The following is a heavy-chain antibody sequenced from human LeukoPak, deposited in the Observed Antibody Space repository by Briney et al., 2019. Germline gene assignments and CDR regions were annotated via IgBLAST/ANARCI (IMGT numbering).Heavy chain of an antibody. CDR3: ARDSLTMIVGRQKRGLDY. CDR2: IRSSTTYV. J-gene: IGHJ4*02. V-gene: IGHV3-21*01. D-gene: IGHD3-22*01. CDR1: GFTFSNYN. Sequence: PGGSLRLSCAASGFTFSNYNMSWVRQAPGKGLEWVSSIRSSTTYVYYADSVKGRFTISRDNAKNSLYLQMNSLRAEDTAVYYYARDSLTMIVGRQKRGLDYWGQETLVTVSS.